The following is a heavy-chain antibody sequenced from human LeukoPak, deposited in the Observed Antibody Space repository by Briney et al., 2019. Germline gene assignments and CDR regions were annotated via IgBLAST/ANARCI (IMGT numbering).Heavy chain of an antibody. Sequence: PGGSLRLSCAASGFTFSDRYMTWLRQAPGKGPEWLSYISGSGTSLSYADSVKGRFTISRDNAKNSLYLQMNSLRVDDTAIYYCARDRAICDGDCTNPCRMDVWGKGTTVTVSS. D-gene: IGHD2-21*02. CDR2: ISGSGTSL. V-gene: IGHV3-11*04. CDR1: GFTFSDRY. CDR3: ARDRAICDGDCTNPCRMDV. J-gene: IGHJ6*03.